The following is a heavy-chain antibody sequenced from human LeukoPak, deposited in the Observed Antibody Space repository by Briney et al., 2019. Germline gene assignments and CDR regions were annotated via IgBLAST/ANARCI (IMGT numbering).Heavy chain of an antibody. CDR1: GFTFSNYG. CDR3: ARHKGYCSSTSCYHPYYYYYYMDV. V-gene: IGHV3-48*04. J-gene: IGHJ6*03. Sequence: QPGRSLRLSCAASGFTFSNYGMHWVRQAPGKGLEWVSYISSSSSTIYYADSVKGRFTISRDNAKNSLYLQMNSPRAEDTAVYYCARHKGYCSSTSCYHPYYYYYYMDVWGKGTTVTVSS. CDR2: ISSSSSTI. D-gene: IGHD2-2*01.